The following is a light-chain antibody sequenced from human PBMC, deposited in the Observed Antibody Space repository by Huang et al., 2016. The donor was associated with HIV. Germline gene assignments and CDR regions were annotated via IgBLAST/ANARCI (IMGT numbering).Light chain of an antibody. CDR2: GAS. J-gene: IGKJ5*01. V-gene: IGKV1-13*02. CDR3: QQLHSYPIT. Sequence: AVHLTQSPSSLSASVGDTVIISCRASQDIGTSLAWYQHKTGKAPKLLISGASSLHAGVPSRFSGDSAGTYFTLVINDLQTEDFATYYCQQLHSYPITFGQGTRLDIK. CDR1: QDIGTS.